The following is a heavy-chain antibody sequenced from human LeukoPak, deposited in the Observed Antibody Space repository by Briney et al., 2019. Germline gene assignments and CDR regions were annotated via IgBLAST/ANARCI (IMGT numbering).Heavy chain of an antibody. CDR2: IYHSGST. Sequence: SETLSLTCAVSGGSISSSNWWSWVRQPPGKGLEWIGEIYHSGSTNYDPSLKSRVTISVDTSKNQFSLKLSSVTAADTAVYYCARQVGYSYGFYFDYWGQGTLVTVSS. V-gene: IGHV4-4*02. D-gene: IGHD5-18*01. CDR1: GGSISSSNW. CDR3: ARQVGYSYGFYFDY. J-gene: IGHJ4*02.